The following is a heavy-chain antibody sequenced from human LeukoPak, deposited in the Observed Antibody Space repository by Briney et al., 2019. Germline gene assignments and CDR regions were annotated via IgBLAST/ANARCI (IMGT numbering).Heavy chain of an antibody. Sequence: ASVKVSCKASGGTFSSYSISWVRQAPGQGLEWMGRIIPILGIVNYAQKFQGRVTITADKSTSTAYMELSSLRSEDTAVYYCARWAGWDLSYYYFGMDVWGQGTTVTVSS. D-gene: IGHD1-26*01. CDR2: IIPILGIV. J-gene: IGHJ6*02. CDR3: ARWAGWDLSYYYFGMDV. V-gene: IGHV1-69*02. CDR1: GGTFSSYS.